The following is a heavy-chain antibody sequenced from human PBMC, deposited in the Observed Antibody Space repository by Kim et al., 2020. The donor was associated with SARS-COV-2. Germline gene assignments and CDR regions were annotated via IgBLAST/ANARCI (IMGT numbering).Heavy chain of an antibody. CDR3: TTAQPVTTGVVYYYYYGMDV. V-gene: IGHV3-15*01. D-gene: IGHD4-17*01. CDR1: GFTFSNAW. Sequence: GGSLRLSCAASGFTFSNAWMSWVRQAPGKGLEWVGRIKSKTDGGTTDYAAPVKGRFTISRDDSKNTLYLQMNSLKTEDTAVYYCTTAQPVTTGVVYYYYYGMDVWGQGTTVTVSS. J-gene: IGHJ6*02. CDR2: IKSKTDGGTT.